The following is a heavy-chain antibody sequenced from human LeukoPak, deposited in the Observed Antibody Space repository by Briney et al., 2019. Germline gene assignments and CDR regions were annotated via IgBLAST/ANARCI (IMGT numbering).Heavy chain of an antibody. CDR2: INMNTGNP. Sequence: ASVNVSCKASGYAFTTYCINWVRQAPGQGLEWMGWINMNTGNPAYAQGFAGRFVFSLDTSASTAYMQIISLKAEDTAVYYCARDRGIVHFDFWGQGTLVTVSS. D-gene: IGHD3-16*02. V-gene: IGHV7-4-1*02. CDR1: GYAFTTYC. J-gene: IGHJ4*02. CDR3: ARDRGIVHFDF.